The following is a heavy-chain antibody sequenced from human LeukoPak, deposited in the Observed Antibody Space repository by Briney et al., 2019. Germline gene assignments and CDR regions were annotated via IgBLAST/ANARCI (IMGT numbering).Heavy chain of an antibody. CDR2: INHSGST. Sequence: SETLSLTCAVYGASFSAYYWTWIRQPPGKGLEWIGEINHSGSTNYNPSLKSRVTISVDTSKNQFSLKLSSVTAADTAVYYCARGQEEWDLVQRAANFDYWGQGSLVTVSS. D-gene: IGHD1-26*01. V-gene: IGHV4-34*01. CDR1: GASFSAYY. J-gene: IGHJ4*02. CDR3: ARGQEEWDLVQRAANFDY.